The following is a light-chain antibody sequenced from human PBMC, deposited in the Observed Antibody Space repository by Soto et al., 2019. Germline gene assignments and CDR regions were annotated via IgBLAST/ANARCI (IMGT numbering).Light chain of an antibody. CDR3: QQYGSSSIN. J-gene: IGKJ5*01. V-gene: IGKV3-20*01. CDR2: GAS. Sequence: EIVLTQSPGTLSLSPGERATLSCRASQSVSSSYLAWYQQKPGQAPRLLIYGASSRATGIPDRFSGSGSGTDFTLTISRLEPEDFAVYYCQQYGSSSINFGQGTRLGL. CDR1: QSVSSSY.